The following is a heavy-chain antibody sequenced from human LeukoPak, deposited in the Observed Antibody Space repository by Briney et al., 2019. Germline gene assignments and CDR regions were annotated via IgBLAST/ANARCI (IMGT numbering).Heavy chain of an antibody. CDR3: ARVVVVAATESDDYYFDY. CDR2: IYHSGST. CDR1: GGSISSGGYY. J-gene: IGHJ4*02. D-gene: IGHD2-15*01. V-gene: IGHV4-30-2*01. Sequence: SETLSLTCTVSGGSISSGGYYWSWIRQPPGKGLEWIGYIYHSGSTYYNPSLKSRVTISVDTSKNQFSLKLSSVTAADTAVYYCARVVVVAATESDDYYFDYWGQGTLVTVSS.